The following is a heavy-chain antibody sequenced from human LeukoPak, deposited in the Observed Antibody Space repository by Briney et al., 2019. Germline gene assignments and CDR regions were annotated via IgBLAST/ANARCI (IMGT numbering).Heavy chain of an antibody. CDR3: ARGGKTAMADY. V-gene: IGHV3-13*01. Sequence: GGSLRLSCTASGFTFSINDMHWVRQATGKGLEWVSGVGAVGDKYYADSVKGRFIISREDAKNSVYLQMNSLRAGDTAVYYCARGGKTAMADYWGQGTLVTVSS. D-gene: IGHD5-18*01. CDR1: GFTFSIND. J-gene: IGHJ4*02. CDR2: VGAVGDK.